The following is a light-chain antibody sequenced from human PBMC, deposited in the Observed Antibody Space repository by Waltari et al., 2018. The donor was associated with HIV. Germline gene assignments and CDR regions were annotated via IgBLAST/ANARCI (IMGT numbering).Light chain of an antibody. Sequence: QLVLTQSPSASASLGASVKLTCTLSSAHSTYAIAWHQQQPEKGTRYLMKLNSDGSHTKGDGIPGRFSGSSSGAGRYLTISSLQSEDDADYYCQTWATGSVVFGGGTKLTVL. J-gene: IGLJ2*01. CDR2: LNSDGSH. CDR3: QTWATGSVV. V-gene: IGLV4-69*01. CDR1: SAHSTYA.